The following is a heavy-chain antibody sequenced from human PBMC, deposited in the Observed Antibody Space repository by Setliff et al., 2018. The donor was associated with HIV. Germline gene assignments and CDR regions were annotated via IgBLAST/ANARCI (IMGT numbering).Heavy chain of an antibody. J-gene: IGHJ4*02. D-gene: IGHD1-26*01. CDR2: FYYSGRT. V-gene: IGHV4-39*01. CDR1: GGSINSSTYY. CDR3: ARHRDGGTYPLDY. Sequence: PSETLSLTCTVSGGSINSSTYYWGWIRQPPGKGLEWIGSFYYSGRTYYSPSLRSRVTISVDTSKNQFSLRLSSVTAADTAVYYCARHRDGGTYPLDYWGQGTLVTVSS.